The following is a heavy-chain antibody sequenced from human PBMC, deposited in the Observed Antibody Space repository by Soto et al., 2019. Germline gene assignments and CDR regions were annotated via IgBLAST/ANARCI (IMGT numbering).Heavy chain of an antibody. V-gene: IGHV4-31*03. CDR1: GGSISSGAYY. CDR2: IYYSGST. D-gene: IGHD3-22*01. Sequence: QVQLQESGPGLVKPSQTLSLTCTVSGGSISSGAYYWSWIRQHPGKGLEWIGSIYYSGSTYYYPSLKSRVTISVDTSKNQFSLKLSSVTAADTAVYYCAIYDSSGSRGFQHWGQGTLVTVSS. CDR3: AIYDSSGSRGFQH. J-gene: IGHJ1*01.